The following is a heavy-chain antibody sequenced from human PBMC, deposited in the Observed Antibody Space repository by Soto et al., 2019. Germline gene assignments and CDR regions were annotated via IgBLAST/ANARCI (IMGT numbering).Heavy chain of an antibody. CDR1: GFTFSSYG. V-gene: IGHV3-33*01. D-gene: IGHD3-22*01. Sequence: ESGGGVVQPGRSLRLSCAASGFTFSSYGMHWVRQAPGKGLEWVAVIWYDGSNKYYADSVKGRFTISRDNSKNTLYLQMNSLRAEDTAVYYCARGLRDYYDSSGYYGNWFDPWGQGTLVTVSS. CDR2: IWYDGSNK. CDR3: ARGLRDYYDSSGYYGNWFDP. J-gene: IGHJ5*02.